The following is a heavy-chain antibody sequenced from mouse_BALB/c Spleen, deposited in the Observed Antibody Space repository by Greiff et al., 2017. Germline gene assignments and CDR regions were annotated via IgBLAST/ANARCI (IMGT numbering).Heavy chain of an antibody. CDR2: IDPANGNT. CDR1: GFNIKDTY. Sequence: EVQLQQSGAELVKPGASVKLSCTASGFNIKDTYMHWVKQRPEQGLEWIGRIDPANGNTKYDPKFQGKATITADTSSNTAYLQLSSLTSEDTAVDDCDSVITTGMDYWGQGTSVTVSS. V-gene: IGHV14-3*02. J-gene: IGHJ4*01. CDR3: DSVITTGMDY. D-gene: IGHD2-4*01.